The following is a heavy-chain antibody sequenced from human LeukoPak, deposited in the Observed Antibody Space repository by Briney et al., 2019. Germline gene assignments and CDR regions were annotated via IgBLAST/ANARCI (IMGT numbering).Heavy chain of an antibody. D-gene: IGHD6-19*01. CDR3: ARDTHGRIAVAGTRGSTDHYYYYYGMDV. V-gene: IGHV3-48*01. Sequence: PGGSLRLSCAASGFTFSSYSMNWVRQAPGKGLEWVSYISSSSSTIYYADSVKGRFTISRDNAKNSLYLQMNSLRAEDTAVYYCARDTHGRIAVAGTRGSTDHYYYYYGMDVWGQGTTVTVSS. J-gene: IGHJ6*02. CDR1: GFTFSSYS. CDR2: ISSSSSTI.